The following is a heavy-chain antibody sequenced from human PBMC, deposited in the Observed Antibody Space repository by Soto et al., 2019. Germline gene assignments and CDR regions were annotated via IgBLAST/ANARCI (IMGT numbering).Heavy chain of an antibody. CDR3: ARDRGRRCSGGSCTHYYGMDV. CDR1: GGSISSGGYY. D-gene: IGHD2-15*01. V-gene: IGHV4-31*03. CDR2: IYYSGST. J-gene: IGHJ6*02. Sequence: SETLSLTCTVSGGSISSGGYYWSWIRQHPGKGLEWIGYIYYSGSTYYNPSLKSRVTISVDTSKNQFSLKLSSVTAADTAVYYCARDRGRRCSGGSCTHYYGMDVWGQGTTVTVSS.